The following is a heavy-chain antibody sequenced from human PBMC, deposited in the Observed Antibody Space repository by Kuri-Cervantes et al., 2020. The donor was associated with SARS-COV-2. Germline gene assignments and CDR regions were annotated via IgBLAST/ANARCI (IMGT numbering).Heavy chain of an antibody. J-gene: IGHJ5*02. Sequence: ASVKVSCKASGYTFTGYYMHWVRQAPGQGLEWMGWINPNSGGTNYAQKFQGRVTMTRDTSISTAYMELSRLRSEDTAVYHCARSSLGYCSGGSCSNWFDPWGQGTLVTVSS. CDR1: GYTFTGYY. CDR2: INPNSGGT. CDR3: ARSSLGYCSGGSCSNWFDP. D-gene: IGHD2-15*01. V-gene: IGHV1-2*02.